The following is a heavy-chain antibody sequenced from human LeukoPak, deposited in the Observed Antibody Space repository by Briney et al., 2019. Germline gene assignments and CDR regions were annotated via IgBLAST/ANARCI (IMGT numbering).Heavy chain of an antibody. J-gene: IGHJ3*02. V-gene: IGHV3-7*01. D-gene: IGHD3-10*01. Sequence: GGSLRLSCAASGFTFSSYWMSWVRQAPGKGLEWVANIKQDGSEKYYVDSVKGRFTISRDNAKNSLYLQMDSPRAEDTAVYYCARSGEFLAMPSDIWGQGTMVTVSS. CDR3: ARSGEFLAMPSDI. CDR1: GFTFSSYW. CDR2: IKQDGSEK.